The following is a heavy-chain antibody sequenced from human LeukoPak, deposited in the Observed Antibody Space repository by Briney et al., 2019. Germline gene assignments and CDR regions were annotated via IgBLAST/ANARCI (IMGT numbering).Heavy chain of an antibody. J-gene: IGHJ3*02. Sequence: PSETLSLTCAVYGGSFSGYYWSWIRQPPGKGLEWIGEINHSGSTNYNPSLKSRVTISVDTSKNQFSLKLSSVTAADTAVYYCARDSSRTTTPAFDIWGQGTMVTVSS. CDR2: INHSGST. V-gene: IGHV4-34*01. CDR3: ARDSSRTTTPAFDI. CDR1: GGSFSGYY. D-gene: IGHD4-17*01.